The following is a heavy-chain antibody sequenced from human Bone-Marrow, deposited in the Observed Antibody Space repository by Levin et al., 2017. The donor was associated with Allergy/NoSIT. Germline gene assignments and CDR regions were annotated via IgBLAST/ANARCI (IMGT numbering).Heavy chain of an antibody. CDR3: ATYTGGGAGLGH. Sequence: SQTLSLTCSVSGASISSYTYHWTWIRQPPGRGLEYIGQTGSTLYESSLKGRVTISRDTPQNQLSLRLTSVTAADTAVYYCATYTGGGAGLGHWSQGILVTVSS. V-gene: IGHV4-61*01. J-gene: IGHJ4*02. CDR2: TGST. CDR1: GASISSYTYH. D-gene: IGHD5-12*01.